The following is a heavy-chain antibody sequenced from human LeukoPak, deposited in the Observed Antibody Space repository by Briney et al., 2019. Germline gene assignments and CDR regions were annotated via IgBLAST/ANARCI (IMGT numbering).Heavy chain of an antibody. CDR1: GASISSSHW. D-gene: IGHD2-15*01. J-gene: IGHJ3*02. V-gene: IGHV4-4*02. CDR3: ARDHLYAAATGAFDI. CDR2: IYHSGST. Sequence: SRSLSLTCAVYGASISSSHWWTCVRQSPGKGLEWIGEIYHSGSTDYNPSLKSRVTISVDKSKNEFSLKLIFVPAADTAVYYCARDHLYAAATGAFDIWGEGRMVTVS.